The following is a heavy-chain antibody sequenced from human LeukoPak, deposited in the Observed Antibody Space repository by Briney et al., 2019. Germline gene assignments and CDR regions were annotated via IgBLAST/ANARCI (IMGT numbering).Heavy chain of an antibody. CDR3: ARDFRSDPNYFDY. CDR2: IYHSGST. CDR1: GGSISSSNW. J-gene: IGHJ4*02. D-gene: IGHD3-3*01. V-gene: IGHV4-4*02. Sequence: PSGTLSLTCAVSGGSISSSNWWSWVRQPPGKGLEGIGEIYHSGSTNYNPSLKSRVTISVDRSKNQFSLKLSSVTAADTAVYYCARDFRSDPNYFDYWGQGTLVTASS.